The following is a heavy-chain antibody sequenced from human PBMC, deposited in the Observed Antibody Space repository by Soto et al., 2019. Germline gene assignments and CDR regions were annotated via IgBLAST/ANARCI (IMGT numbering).Heavy chain of an antibody. Sequence: GGSLRLSCAASGFTFTKSGMSWVRQAPGKGLEWVAGIGGSGRKTYYADSVKGRFSISRDNSKNSLFLQMNSLSADDTAIYYRAKDGLSDSPSAIDYWGLGTLGTSPQ. V-gene: IGHV3-23*01. CDR2: IGGSGRKT. D-gene: IGHD6-13*01. J-gene: IGHJ4*02. CDR3: AKDGLSDSPSAIDY. CDR1: GFTFTKSG.